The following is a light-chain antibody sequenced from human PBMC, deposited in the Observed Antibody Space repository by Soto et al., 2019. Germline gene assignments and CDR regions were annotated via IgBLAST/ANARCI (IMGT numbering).Light chain of an antibody. CDR3: QQYNNWPRT. V-gene: IGKV3-15*01. Sequence: EIVMTQSPATLSVSPGERATLSCRASQSVSNNLAWYQQKPGQAPRLLLYGASTRATGIPARFSGSGSGTEFTLTISSLLSEDFAVYYCQQYNNWPRTFGQGTKVEIK. CDR1: QSVSNN. CDR2: GAS. J-gene: IGKJ1*01.